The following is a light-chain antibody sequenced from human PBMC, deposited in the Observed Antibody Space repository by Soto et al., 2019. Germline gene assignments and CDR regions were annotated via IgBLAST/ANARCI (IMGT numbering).Light chain of an antibody. J-gene: IGLJ2*01. CDR1: SSNIGSNT. CDR2: SNN. V-gene: IGLV1-44*01. Sequence: QLVLTQPPSVSGTPGQRVTISCSGSSSNIGSNTVNWYQQIPGTAPNLLIYSNNQRPSGVPDRFSGSESGTSASLAISGLQSEDEADYYCAAWDDSLNGRVFGGGTKVTVL. CDR3: AAWDDSLNGRV.